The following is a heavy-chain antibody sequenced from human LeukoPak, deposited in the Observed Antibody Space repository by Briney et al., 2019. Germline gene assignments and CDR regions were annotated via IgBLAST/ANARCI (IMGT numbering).Heavy chain of an antibody. D-gene: IGHD2-15*01. Sequence: GGSLRLSCAASGLTFSSYAMSWVRQAPGKGLEWVSAISGSGGSTYYADSVKGRFTISRDNSKNTLYLKMNSLRAEDTAVYYCAKRVAVAAIFDYWGQGTLVTVSS. CDR3: AKRVAVAAIFDY. V-gene: IGHV3-23*01. J-gene: IGHJ4*02. CDR2: ISGSGGST. CDR1: GLTFSSYA.